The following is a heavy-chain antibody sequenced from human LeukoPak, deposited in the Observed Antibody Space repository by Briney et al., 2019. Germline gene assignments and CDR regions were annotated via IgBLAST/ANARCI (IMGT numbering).Heavy chain of an antibody. V-gene: IGHV4-31*03. CDR1: GGSISSGGYY. CDR2: IYYSGST. D-gene: IGHD3-10*01. J-gene: IGHJ5*02. CDR3: ARDRSGEGFGEFYNWFDP. Sequence: SQTLSLTCTVSGGSISSGGYYWSWIRQHPGKGLEWIGYIYYSGSTYYNPSLKSRVTISVDTSKNQFSLKRSSVTAADTAVYYCARDRSGEGFGEFYNWFDPWGQGTLVTVSS.